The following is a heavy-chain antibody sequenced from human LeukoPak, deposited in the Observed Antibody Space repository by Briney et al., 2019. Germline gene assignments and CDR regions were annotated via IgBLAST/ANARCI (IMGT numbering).Heavy chain of an antibody. Sequence: SETLSLTCTVSGASINDHYWSWIRQPPGKGLEWIGYKYYAGSTSTNPSLESRVTISVDTSKNQFSLNLYSVTAADTAVYYCARHRFAWYDFDVWGQRTRVTVS. CDR2: KYYAGST. CDR1: GASINDHY. V-gene: IGHV4-59*08. CDR3: ARHRFAWYDFDV. D-gene: IGHD3-9*01. J-gene: IGHJ3*01.